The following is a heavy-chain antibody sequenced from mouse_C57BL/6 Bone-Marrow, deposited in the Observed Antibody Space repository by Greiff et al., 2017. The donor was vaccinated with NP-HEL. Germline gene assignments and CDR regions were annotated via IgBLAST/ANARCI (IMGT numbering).Heavy chain of an antibody. J-gene: IGHJ2*01. D-gene: IGHD1-1*02. Sequence: QVQLQQSGAELVRPGSSVKLSCKASGYTFTSYWMHWVKQRPIQGLEWIGNIDPSDSETHYNQKFKDKATLTVDKSSSTAYMQLSSLTSEDSAVYYCAREGYYYEGFDYWGQGTTLTVSS. CDR3: AREGYYYEGFDY. CDR1: GYTFTSYW. V-gene: IGHV1-52*01. CDR2: IDPSDSET.